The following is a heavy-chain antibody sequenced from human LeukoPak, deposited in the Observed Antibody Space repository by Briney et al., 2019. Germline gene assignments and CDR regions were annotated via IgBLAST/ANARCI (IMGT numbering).Heavy chain of an antibody. CDR3: ARRRYYDSTGYLD. CDR2: IYYSGST. CDR1: GGYISSSSYY. D-gene: IGHD3-22*01. V-gene: IGHV4-39*01. J-gene: IGHJ1*01. Sequence: SETLSLTCTVSGGYISSSSYYWDWIRQPSGRGPEWIGSIYYSGSTYYNPSLKSRVTIFLDTSKNQFSLKLASVTAADTAVYYCARRRYYDSTGYLDWGQGTLVTVS.